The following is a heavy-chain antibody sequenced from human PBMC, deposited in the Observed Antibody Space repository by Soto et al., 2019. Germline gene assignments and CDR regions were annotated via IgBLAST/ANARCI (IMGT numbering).Heavy chain of an antibody. V-gene: IGHV4-30-4*01. D-gene: IGHD3-3*01. CDR1: GGSISSGYYS. Sequence: SETLSLTCTVSGGSISSGYYSWSWIRQPPGKGLEWIGYIFYTGNTSYNPSLKSRLSISIDTSKNQFSLRLNSVTAADTAFYYCAVSLYGVVLHYYYRMDVWGPGTSVTVSS. CDR2: IFYTGNT. CDR3: AVSLYGVVLHYYYRMDV. J-gene: IGHJ6*02.